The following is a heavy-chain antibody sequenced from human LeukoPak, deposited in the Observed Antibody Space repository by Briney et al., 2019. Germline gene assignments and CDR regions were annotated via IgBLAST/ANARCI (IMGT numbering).Heavy chain of an antibody. CDR3: AKEMGAAWVDAFDI. Sequence: GGSLRLSCVASGFTFGSYAMSWVRQAPGMGLEWVSAISGSGGNTFYADSVKGRFTISRDNSKNTLYLQMNSLRAEDTAVYYCAKEMGAAWVDAFDIWGQGTMVTVSS. CDR2: ISGSGGNT. V-gene: IGHV3-23*01. CDR1: GFTFGSYA. J-gene: IGHJ3*02. D-gene: IGHD1-26*01.